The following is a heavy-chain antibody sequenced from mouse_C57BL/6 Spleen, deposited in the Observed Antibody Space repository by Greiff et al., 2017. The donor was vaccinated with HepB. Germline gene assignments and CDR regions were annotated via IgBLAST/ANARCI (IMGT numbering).Heavy chain of an antibody. Sequence: VQLKESGGGLVKPGGSLKLSCAASGFTFSDYGMHWVRQAPEKGLEWVAYISSGSSTIYYADTVKGRFTISRDNAKNTLFLQMTSLRSEDTAMYYCARGYYGNYFNYWGQGTSVTVSS. CDR3: ARGYYGNYFNY. V-gene: IGHV5-17*01. J-gene: IGHJ4*01. D-gene: IGHD2-1*01. CDR1: GFTFSDYG. CDR2: ISSGSSTI.